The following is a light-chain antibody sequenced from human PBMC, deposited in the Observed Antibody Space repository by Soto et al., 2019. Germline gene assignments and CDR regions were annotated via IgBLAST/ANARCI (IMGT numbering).Light chain of an antibody. J-gene: IGKJ1*01. Sequence: EIPMTHFSGPLPLSPIERATLSCRASQSVSTNYLAWYQQKPGQAPRLLIYGASSRATGIPDRFSGSGSGTDFTLTISSLEPEDCATDCSHQWYSMLRTFGQGTKVDIK. CDR2: GAS. CDR3: HQWYSMLRT. V-gene: IGKV3-20*01. CDR1: QSVSTNY.